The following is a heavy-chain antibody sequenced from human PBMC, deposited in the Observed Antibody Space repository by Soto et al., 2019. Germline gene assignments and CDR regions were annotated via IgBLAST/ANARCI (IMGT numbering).Heavy chain of an antibody. V-gene: IGHV1-2*04. D-gene: IGHD6-13*01. J-gene: IGHJ4*02. CDR3: ARDGYSSSWSKIDY. CDR2: INSNSGGT. Sequence: ASVKVCCKASGYTFPGYYMHWVRQAPGQGLEWMGWINSNSGGTNYAQKFQGWVTMTRDTSISTAYMELSRLRSDDTAVYYCARDGYSSSWSKIDYWGQGTLVTVSS. CDR1: GYTFPGYY.